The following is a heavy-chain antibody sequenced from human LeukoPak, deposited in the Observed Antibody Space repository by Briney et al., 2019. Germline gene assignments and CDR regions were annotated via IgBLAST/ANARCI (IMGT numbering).Heavy chain of an antibody. V-gene: IGHV3-7*01. CDR1: GFTFSSYW. CDR2: IKQDGSEK. CDR3: AREDIVVVPAASYYYYMDV. D-gene: IGHD2-2*01. J-gene: IGHJ6*03. Sequence: HHGGSLRLSCAASGFTFSSYWMSWVRQAPGKGLEWVANIKQDGSEKYYVDSVKGRFTISRDNAKNSLYLQMNSLRAEDTAVYYCAREDIVVVPAASYYYYMDVWGKGTTVTISS.